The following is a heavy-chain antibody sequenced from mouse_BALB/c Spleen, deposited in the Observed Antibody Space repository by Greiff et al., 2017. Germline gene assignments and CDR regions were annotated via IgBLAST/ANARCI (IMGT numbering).Heavy chain of an antibody. CDR1: GFTFTDYY. V-gene: IGHV7-3*02. CDR3: ARDGERAFDY. D-gene: IGHD3-1*01. J-gene: IGHJ2*01. Sequence: EVMLVESGGGLVQPGGSLRLSCATSGFTFTDYYMSWVRQPPGKALEWLGFIRNKANGYTTEYSASVKGRFTISRDNSQSILYLQMNTLRAEDSATYYCARDGERAFDYWGQGTTLTVSS. CDR2: IRNKANGYTT.